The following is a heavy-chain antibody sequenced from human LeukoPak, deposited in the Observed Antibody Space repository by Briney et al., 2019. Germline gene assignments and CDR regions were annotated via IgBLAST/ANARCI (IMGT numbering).Heavy chain of an antibody. CDR3: ARQFYDSSGLDY. J-gene: IGHJ4*02. D-gene: IGHD3-22*01. V-gene: IGHV3-48*03. Sequence: GGSLRLSCAASGLTFSSYEMNWVRQAPGKGLEWVSYIGSSGSTIYYADSVKGRFTISRDNAKNSLYLQMNSLGAEDTAVYYCARQFYDSSGLDYWGQGTLVTVSS. CDR2: IGSSGSTI. CDR1: GLTFSSYE.